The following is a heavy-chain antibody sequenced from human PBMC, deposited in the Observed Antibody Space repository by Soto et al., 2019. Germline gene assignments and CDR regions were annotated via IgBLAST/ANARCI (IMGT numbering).Heavy chain of an antibody. CDR2: IYYSGST. CDR3: ARDLLYYYDSSGYPYNWFDP. J-gene: IGHJ5*02. V-gene: IGHV4-30-4*01. D-gene: IGHD3-22*01. CDR1: GGSISSGDYY. Sequence: SETLSLTCTFSGGSISSGDYYWSWIRQPPGKGLEWIGYIYYSGSTYYNPSLKSRVTISVDTSKNQFSLKLSSVTAADTAVYYCARDLLYYYDSSGYPYNWFDPWGQGTLVTVSS.